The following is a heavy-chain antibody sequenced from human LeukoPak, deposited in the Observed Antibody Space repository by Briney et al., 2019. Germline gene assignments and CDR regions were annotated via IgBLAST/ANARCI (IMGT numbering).Heavy chain of an antibody. CDR1: GFTFSSYA. D-gene: IGHD5-18*01. J-gene: IGHJ4*02. CDR3: ASYAVDTAMVSDY. CDR2: ISGSGGST. V-gene: IGHV3-23*01. Sequence: PGGSLRLSCAASGFTFSSYAMSWVRQAPGKGLEWVSAISGSGGSTYYADSVKGRFTISRDNAKNSLYLQMNSLRAEDTAVYYCASYAVDTAMVSDYWGQGTLVTVSS.